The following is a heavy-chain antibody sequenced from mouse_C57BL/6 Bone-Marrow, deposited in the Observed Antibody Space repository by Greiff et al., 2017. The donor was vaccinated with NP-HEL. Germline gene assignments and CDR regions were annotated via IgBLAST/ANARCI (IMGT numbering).Heavy chain of an antibody. Sequence: EVKVVESGEGLVKPGGSLKLSCAASGFTFSSYAMSWVRQTPEKRLEWVAYISSGGDYIYYADTVKGRFNISRDNARNTLYLQMSSLKSEDTAMYYCTRDALYYYGRYFDVWGTGTTVTVSS. V-gene: IGHV5-9-1*02. CDR3: TRDALYYYGRYFDV. J-gene: IGHJ1*03. CDR2: ISSGGDYI. CDR1: GFTFSSYA. D-gene: IGHD1-1*01.